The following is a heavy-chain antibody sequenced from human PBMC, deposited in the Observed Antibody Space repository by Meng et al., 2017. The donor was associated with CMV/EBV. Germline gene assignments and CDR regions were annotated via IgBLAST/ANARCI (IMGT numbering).Heavy chain of an antibody. CDR3: ARALVRTSPPDY. Sequence: GESLRLSCAASGFTFSDYYMSWIRQAPGKGLEWVSYISSSGSTIYYADSVKGRFTISRDNAKNSLYLQMNSLRAEDTAVYYCARALVRTSPPDYWGQGTLVTVSS. D-gene: IGHD6-6*01. CDR2: ISSSGSTI. J-gene: IGHJ4*02. V-gene: IGHV3-11*04. CDR1: GFTFSDYY.